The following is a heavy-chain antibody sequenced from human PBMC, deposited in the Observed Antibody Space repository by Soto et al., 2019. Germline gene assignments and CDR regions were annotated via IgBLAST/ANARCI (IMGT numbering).Heavy chain of an antibody. CDR1: GFTFGSRA. CDR2: ITDNGGDT. D-gene: IGHD3-10*01. J-gene: IGHJ4*02. CDR3: ARGSTDSYPGSRIFDF. Sequence: EVQLVESGGGLVQPGGSLRLSCLASGFTFGSRAMSWVRQAPGEGLEWVSTITDNGGDTKSADSVRGRFTISRDNSKNTLYLQMSSLRAEDSAVYYCARGSTDSYPGSRIFDFWGRGTLVTVSS. V-gene: IGHV3-23*04.